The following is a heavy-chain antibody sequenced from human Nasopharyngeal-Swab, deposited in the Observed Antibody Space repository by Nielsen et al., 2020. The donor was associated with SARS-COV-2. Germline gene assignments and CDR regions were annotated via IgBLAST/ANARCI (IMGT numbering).Heavy chain of an antibody. V-gene: IGHV3-48*04. CDR1: GFTFSSYS. CDR2: ISSSSSTI. CDR3: ARDGYSSSWTLFAEYFQH. Sequence: GESLKISCAASGFTFSSYSMNWVRQAPGKGLEWVSYISSSSSTIYYADPVKGRFTISRDNAKNSLYLQMNSLRAEDTAVYYRARDGYSSSWTLFAEYFQHWGQGTLVTVSS. J-gene: IGHJ1*01. D-gene: IGHD6-13*01.